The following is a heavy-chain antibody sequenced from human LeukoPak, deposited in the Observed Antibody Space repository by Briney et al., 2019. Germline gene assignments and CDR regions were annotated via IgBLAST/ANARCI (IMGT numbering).Heavy chain of an antibody. D-gene: IGHD2-2*02. CDR3: ARVPPDCSSTSCYSY. CDR1: GGTFSSYA. Sequence: ASVKASCKASGGTFSSYAISWVRQAPGQGLEWMGGIIPIFGTANYAQKFKGRVTITTDESTSTAYMELSSLRSEDTAVYYCARVPPDCSSTSCYSYWGQGTLVTVSS. J-gene: IGHJ4*02. CDR2: IIPIFGTA. V-gene: IGHV1-69*05.